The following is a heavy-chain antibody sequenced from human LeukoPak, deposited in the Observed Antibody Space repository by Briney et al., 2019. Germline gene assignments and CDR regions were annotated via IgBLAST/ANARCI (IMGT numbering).Heavy chain of an antibody. CDR3: TRLLAEGS. Sequence: GGSLRLSCAASGFSFSDSAMDWVRQASGKGLEWVGRIRSKANSYATTHAASVKGRFTISRDDSTNTVYLRMNSLKAEDTAVYYCTRLLAEGSWGQGTLVTVSS. CDR2: IRSKANSYAT. J-gene: IGHJ4*02. CDR1: GFSFSDSA. V-gene: IGHV3-73*01.